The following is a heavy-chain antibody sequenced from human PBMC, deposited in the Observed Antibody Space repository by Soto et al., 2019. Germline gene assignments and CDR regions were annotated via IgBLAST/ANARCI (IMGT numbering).Heavy chain of an antibody. CDR1: GGSTRSSVYY. Sequence: SETLSLTCNVSGGSTRSSVYYWGWIRQPPGKGLEWIGSMSYSGTSYYNPSLRSRVSISVDTSKNQFSLKMTSVTAADTAVYYCARYGRPDITIFGVAAYNFDKWGQGVLVTVSS. CDR2: MSYSGTS. CDR3: ARYGRPDITIFGVAAYNFDK. V-gene: IGHV4-39*01. D-gene: IGHD3-3*01. J-gene: IGHJ4*02.